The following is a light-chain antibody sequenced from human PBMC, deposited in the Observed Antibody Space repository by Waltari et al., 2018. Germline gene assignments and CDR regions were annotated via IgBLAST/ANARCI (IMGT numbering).Light chain of an antibody. J-gene: IGLJ2*01. V-gene: IGLV1-47*01. Sequence: SVLTQPPSASGTPGQRVTISCSGSSSNIGRNYVYWYQQPPGPAPKLLTYRNNQRPSAVPARFSGSKSGTSASLAISGLRSEDEADYYCAAWDDSLSGVLFGGGTKLTV. CDR1: SSNIGRNY. CDR2: RNN. CDR3: AAWDDSLSGVL.